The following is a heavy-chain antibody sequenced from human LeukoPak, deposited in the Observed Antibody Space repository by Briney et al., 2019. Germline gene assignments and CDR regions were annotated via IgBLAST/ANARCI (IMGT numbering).Heavy chain of an antibody. CDR1: GYTFTSYG. CDR3: ARRMTFYYYDDY. Sequence: ASVKVSFTASGYTFTSYGISWVRQAPGQGLEWMGWISTYNTNTQYAQKLQGRVTMTTDTSTTTAYMELRSLRPDDTAVYYCARRMTFYYYDDYWGQGTLVTVSS. V-gene: IGHV1-18*01. D-gene: IGHD2/OR15-2a*01. CDR2: ISTYNTNT. J-gene: IGHJ4*02.